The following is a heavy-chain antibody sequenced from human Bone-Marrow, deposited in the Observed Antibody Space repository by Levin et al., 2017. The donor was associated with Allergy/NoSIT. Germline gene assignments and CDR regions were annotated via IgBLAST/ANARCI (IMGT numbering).Heavy chain of an antibody. CDR2: MSYDGGNKK. D-gene: IGHD3-22*01. CDR3: ARTYDSSGYYSEVGAFDI. J-gene: IGHJ3*02. Sequence: GGSLRLSCVASGFTFGAYAMNWVRQAPGKGLEWVALMSYDGGNKKYYADSVKGRFTISRDNSKNTLYLYMDNLRPEDSASYHCARTYDSSGYYSEVGAFDIWGQGTVVTVSS. V-gene: IGHV3-30-3*01. CDR1: GFTFGAYA.